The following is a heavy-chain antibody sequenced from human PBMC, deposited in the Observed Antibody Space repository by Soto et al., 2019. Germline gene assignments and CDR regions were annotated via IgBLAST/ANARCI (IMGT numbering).Heavy chain of an antibody. V-gene: IGHV3-73*01. CDR3: TRHIKEDYYMDV. D-gene: IGHD1-20*01. CDR1: GFTFSGSA. CDR2: IRSKANSYAT. J-gene: IGHJ6*03. Sequence: VQLVESGGGLVQPGGSLKLSCAASGFTFSGSAMHWVRQASGKGLEWVGRIRSKANSYATAYAASVKGRFTISRDDSKNTAYLQMNSLKTEDTAVYYCTRHIKEDYYMDVWGKGTTVTVSS.